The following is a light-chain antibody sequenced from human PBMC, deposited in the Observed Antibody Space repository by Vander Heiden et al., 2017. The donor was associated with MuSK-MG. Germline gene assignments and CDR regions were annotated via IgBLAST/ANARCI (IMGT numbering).Light chain of an antibody. CDR2: KAS. Sequence: DIQMTQSPSTLSASVGDRANITCRASQSISSWLAWYQQKPRRAPNLRIYKASILESGVPSRFGGSGSGTEFTHTISSLQPDDFASYYCQQDDSYWTFGQGTKVEIK. CDR1: QSISSW. J-gene: IGKJ1*01. CDR3: QQDDSYWT. V-gene: IGKV1-5*03.